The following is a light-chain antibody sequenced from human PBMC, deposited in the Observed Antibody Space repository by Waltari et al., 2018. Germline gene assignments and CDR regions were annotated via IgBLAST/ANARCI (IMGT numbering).Light chain of an antibody. CDR2: EVT. J-gene: IGLJ1*01. CDR3: CSYVGLGTYV. Sequence: QSGLTQPASASGSPGQSITLSCTGTSSGVGNYNLVSWYQQHPGKAPKLLIYEVTKRASGTSDRFSASKSGNTASLTISGLQAQEDEADYYCCSYVGLGTYVFGTGTKVTV. V-gene: IGLV2-23*02. CDR1: SSGVGNYNL.